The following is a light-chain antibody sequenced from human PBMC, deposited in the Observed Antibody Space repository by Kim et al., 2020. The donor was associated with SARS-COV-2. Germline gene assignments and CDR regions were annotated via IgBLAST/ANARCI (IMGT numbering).Light chain of an antibody. J-gene: IGKJ4*01. Sequence: IVMTQSPATLSVFPGERVTLSCRASQSVSRDLAWYQQKPGQAPRLLIYGASTRATGIPARFSGSGSGTEFTLTISSLQSADFAVYYCQQYNKWPLTFGGGTKVDIK. V-gene: IGKV3-15*01. CDR3: QQYNKWPLT. CDR1: QSVSRD. CDR2: GAS.